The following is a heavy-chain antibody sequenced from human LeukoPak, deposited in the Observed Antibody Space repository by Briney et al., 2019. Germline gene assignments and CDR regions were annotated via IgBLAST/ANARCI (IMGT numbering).Heavy chain of an antibody. V-gene: IGHV4-59*01. J-gene: IGHJ3*02. D-gene: IGHD2-2*01. Sequence: SETLSLTCNVSGSSITAFYWSWIRQSPGKGLEWIGSFQYSGNSNYNPSLKSRVAMSVDTSKRQLSLRLTSVTAADTAVYYCAREHAPYQLLNRGAFDIWGQGTMVTVSS. CDR1: GSSITAFY. CDR3: AREHAPYQLLNRGAFDI. CDR2: FQYSGNS.